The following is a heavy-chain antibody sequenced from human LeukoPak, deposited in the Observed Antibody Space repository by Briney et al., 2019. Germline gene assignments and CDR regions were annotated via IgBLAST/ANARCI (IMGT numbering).Heavy chain of an antibody. CDR3: ARAPQSNDYFDY. J-gene: IGHJ4*02. Sequence: PGGSLRLSCAASGFTVSSNYMSWVRQAPGKGLEWVSVIYSGGSTYYADSVKGRFIISRDNSKNTLYLQMNSLRAEDTAVYYCARAPQSNDYFDYWGQGTLVTVSS. CDR2: IYSGGST. D-gene: IGHD6-19*01. V-gene: IGHV3-66*01. CDR1: GFTVSSNY.